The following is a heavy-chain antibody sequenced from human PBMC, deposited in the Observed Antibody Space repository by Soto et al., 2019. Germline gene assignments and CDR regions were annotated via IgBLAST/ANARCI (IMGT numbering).Heavy chain of an antibody. Sequence: HPGGSLRLSCAASGFTVSSNYMSWVRQAPGKGLEWVSVIYSGGNTYYADSVKGRFTISRDNFKNTLYLQMNSLRAEDTAVYYCARSGLWFGEALYYFDYWGQGTLVTVSS. CDR3: ARSGLWFGEALYYFDY. J-gene: IGHJ4*02. CDR1: GFTVSSNY. D-gene: IGHD3-10*01. V-gene: IGHV3-53*01. CDR2: IYSGGNT.